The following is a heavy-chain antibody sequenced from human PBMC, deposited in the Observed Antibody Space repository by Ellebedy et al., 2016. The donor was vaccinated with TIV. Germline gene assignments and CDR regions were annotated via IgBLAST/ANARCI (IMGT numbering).Heavy chain of an antibody. Sequence: GESLKISCVASGFTFNSYVMSWVRQAPGKGLEWVSAISASGHRTFYADSVKGRFTISRDKSKNTLLLQMYSLRGDDTAVYYCAKARRGDYVIFGLDVWGQGTTVPVSS. D-gene: IGHD4-17*01. CDR3: AKARRGDYVIFGLDV. J-gene: IGHJ6*02. CDR1: GFTFNSYV. CDR2: ISASGHRT. V-gene: IGHV3-23*01.